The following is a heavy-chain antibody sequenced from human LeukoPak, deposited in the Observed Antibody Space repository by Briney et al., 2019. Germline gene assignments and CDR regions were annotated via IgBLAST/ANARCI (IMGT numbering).Heavy chain of an antibody. D-gene: IGHD3-3*01. J-gene: IGHJ5*02. CDR1: GGTFSSYA. CDR2: IIPIFGTA. Sequence: SVKVSCKASGGTFSSYAISWVRQAPGQGLEWMGGIIPIFGTANYAQKFQGRVTITADESTSTAYMELSSLRSEDTAVYYCARGFLEWLLYRNWFDPWGQGTMVTVSS. CDR3: ARGFLEWLLYRNWFDP. V-gene: IGHV1-69*13.